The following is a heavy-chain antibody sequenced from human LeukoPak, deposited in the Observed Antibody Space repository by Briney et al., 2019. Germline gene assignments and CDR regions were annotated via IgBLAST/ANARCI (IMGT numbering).Heavy chain of an antibody. CDR2: INHGGRA. V-gene: IGHV4-34*01. Sequence: SETLSLNGAVYGGSFSGYYWRWIRQPPGKGLEWIGDINHGGRAYSNPSLNSRITISVDTSKKQFSLMLSSVAAADAAVYYGGRVGELFGYCSGGSCYPSSDYYYMGVWGKGTRVTVS. CDR1: GGSFSGYY. J-gene: IGHJ6*03. D-gene: IGHD2-15*01. CDR3: GRVGELFGYCSGGSCYPSSDYYYMGV.